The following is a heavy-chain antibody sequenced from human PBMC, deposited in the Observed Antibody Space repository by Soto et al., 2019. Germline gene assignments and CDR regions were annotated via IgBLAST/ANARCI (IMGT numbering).Heavy chain of an antibody. J-gene: IGHJ6*01. CDR1: GFTFDNYA. CDR3: AKDIEAYSRTTVYYYGMDV. D-gene: IGHD6-13*01. V-gene: IGHV3-9*01. CDR2: VSWNGGSI. Sequence: EVQLVESGGGLVQPGRSLRLSCAASGFTFDNYAMHWVRQAPGKGLEWVTGVSWNGGSIDYAKSVKGRFTVSRDNAKNSLYLQMDSLRVDDTALYSCAKDIEAYSRTTVYYYGMDVRGQGTTVTVSS.